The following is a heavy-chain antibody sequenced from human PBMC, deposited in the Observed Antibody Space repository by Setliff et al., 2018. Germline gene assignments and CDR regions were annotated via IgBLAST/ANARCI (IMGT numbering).Heavy chain of an antibody. CDR2: IRYDGSNI. CDR1: GFRFSSNG. J-gene: IGHJ4*02. CDR3: AKDASSGSSYFDY. Sequence: SGFRFSSNGMHWVRRAPGKGLEWVAFIRYDGSNIDYIDSVKGRFTISRDNSKNTLDLHMNSLRPEDTALYYCAKDASSGSSYFDYWGQGTLVTVSS. D-gene: IGHD3-22*01. V-gene: IGHV3-30*02.